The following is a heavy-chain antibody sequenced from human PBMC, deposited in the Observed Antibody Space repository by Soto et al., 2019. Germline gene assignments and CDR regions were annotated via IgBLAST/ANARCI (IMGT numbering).Heavy chain of an antibody. V-gene: IGHV1-69*06. CDR3: ARVESPRPGREWFDP. CDR2: IIPIFGTA. Sequence: QVQLVQSGAEVKKPGSSVKVSCKASGSTFSSYAISWVRQAPGQGLEWMGGIIPIFGTANYAQKFQGRVTITADKSTSTAYMELSSLRSEDTAVYYCARVESPRPGREWFDPWGQGTLVTVSS. D-gene: IGHD6-6*01. J-gene: IGHJ5*02. CDR1: GSTFSSYA.